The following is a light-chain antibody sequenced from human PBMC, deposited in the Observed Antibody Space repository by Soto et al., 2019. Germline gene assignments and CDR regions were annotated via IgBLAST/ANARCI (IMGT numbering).Light chain of an antibody. V-gene: IGKV1-5*01. CDR1: QSISSW. J-gene: IGKJ1*01. Sequence: IQMTQSPSTLFASVGDRVTITCRASQSISSWLAWYQQKPGKAPKLLIYDASSLESGVPSRFSGSGSGTEFTLTISSLQPDDFATYYCQHYNSYSEAFGQGTKVDI. CDR2: DAS. CDR3: QHYNSYSEA.